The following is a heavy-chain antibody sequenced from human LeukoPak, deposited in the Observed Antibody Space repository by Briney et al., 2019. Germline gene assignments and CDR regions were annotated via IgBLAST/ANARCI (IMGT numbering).Heavy chain of an antibody. CDR2: IRYDGSNK. V-gene: IGHV3-30*02. CDR1: GFTFSSYG. CDR3: AKAGAALDYFDY. Sequence: GGSLRLSCAASGFTFSSYGMHWVRQAPGKGLEWVAFIRYDGSNKYYADSVKGRFTISRDNSKNTLYLQMNSLRAEDTAVYYCAKAGAALDYFDYWGQGTLVTVSS. D-gene: IGHD6-6*01. J-gene: IGHJ4*02.